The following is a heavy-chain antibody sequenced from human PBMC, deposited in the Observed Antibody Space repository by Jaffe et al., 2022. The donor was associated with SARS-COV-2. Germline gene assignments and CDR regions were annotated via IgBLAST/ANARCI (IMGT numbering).Heavy chain of an antibody. CDR1: GYTFTSYA. CDR3: ARGTCSSTSCYAAFDY. CDR2: INAGNGNT. J-gene: IGHJ4*02. D-gene: IGHD2-2*01. Sequence: QVQLVQSGAEVKKPGASVKVSCKASGYTFTSYAMHWVRQAPGQRLEWMGWINAGNGNTKYSQKFQGRVTITRDTSASTAYMELSSLRSEDTAVYYCARGTCSSTSCYAAFDYWGQGTLVTVSS. V-gene: IGHV1-3*01.